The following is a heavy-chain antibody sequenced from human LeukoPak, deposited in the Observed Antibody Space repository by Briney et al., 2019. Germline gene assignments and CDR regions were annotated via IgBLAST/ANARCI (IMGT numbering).Heavy chain of an antibody. D-gene: IGHD4-17*01. CDR1: GGSISSYY. V-gene: IGHV4-39*01. Sequence: SETLSLTCTVSGGSISSYYWSWIRQPPGKGLEWIGSIYYSGSTYYNPSLKSRVTISVDTSKNQFSLKLSSVTAADTAVYYCARHSARGDYLNWFDPWGQGTLVTVSS. CDR2: IYYSGST. CDR3: ARHSARGDYLNWFDP. J-gene: IGHJ5*02.